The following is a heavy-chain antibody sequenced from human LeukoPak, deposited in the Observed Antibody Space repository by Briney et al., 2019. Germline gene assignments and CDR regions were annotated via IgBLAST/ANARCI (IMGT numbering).Heavy chain of an antibody. V-gene: IGHV4-31*03. D-gene: IGHD4-23*01. Sequence: PSETLSLTCTVSGGSFSSGGFYWGWLRQHPGTGLDWVGYIYYSGSTYDNPALKSRVTISVDTSKNQFSLMLSSVTAADTAVYYCAREEVTPRAGGRYFDYWGQGTLVTVSS. J-gene: IGHJ4*02. CDR1: GGSFSSGGFY. CDR2: IYYSGST. CDR3: AREEVTPRAGGRYFDY.